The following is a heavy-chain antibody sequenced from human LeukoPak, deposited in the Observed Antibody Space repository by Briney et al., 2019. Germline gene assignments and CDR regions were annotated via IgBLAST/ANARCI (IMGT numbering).Heavy chain of an antibody. CDR1: GFTFSSYW. CDR3: ARDKYYGDSYFEY. Sequence: GGSLRLSCAASGFTFSSYWMSWVRQAPGKGLEWVANIKQDGSEKYFVDSVKGRFTISRDNAKNSLYLQMNSLRAEDTAVYYCARDKYYGDSYFEYWGQGTLVTVSS. D-gene: IGHD4-17*01. CDR2: IKQDGSEK. V-gene: IGHV3-7*01. J-gene: IGHJ4*02.